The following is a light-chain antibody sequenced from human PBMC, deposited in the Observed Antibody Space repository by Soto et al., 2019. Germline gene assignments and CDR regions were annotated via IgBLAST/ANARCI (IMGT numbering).Light chain of an antibody. CDR1: QSISDT. J-gene: IGKJ1*01. CDR3: QQYDNWPWT. CDR2: GAS. Sequence: EIVMTQAPATLSVSPGGRATLSCRSSQSISDTLAWYQQKPGQAPRLLIYGASRRATGFPARFSGSGSGTYFTRTVSSLQSEDFAVYYCQQYDNWPWTFGQGNKVEI. V-gene: IGKV3-15*01.